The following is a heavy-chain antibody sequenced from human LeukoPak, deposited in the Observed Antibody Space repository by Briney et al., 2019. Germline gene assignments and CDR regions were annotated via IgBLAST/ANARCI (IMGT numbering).Heavy chain of an antibody. CDR3: ARVATVSRDY. CDR1: GFTFSDYY. CDR2: ISSSGSTI. V-gene: IGHV3-11*04. D-gene: IGHD4-17*01. J-gene: IGHJ4*02. Sequence: PGGSLRLSCAASGFTFSDYYMSLIPQAPGKGLEWVSYISSSGSTIYYADSVKRRFTISRDNAEHSLYLQMNSLAAEDTAVYYCARVATVSRDYWGQVTLVTVSS.